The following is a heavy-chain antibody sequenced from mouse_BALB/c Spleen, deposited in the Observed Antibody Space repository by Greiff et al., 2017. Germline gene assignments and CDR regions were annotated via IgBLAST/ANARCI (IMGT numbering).Heavy chain of an antibody. V-gene: IGHV5-4*02. CDR2: ISDGGSYT. D-gene: IGHD1-2*01. J-gene: IGHJ4*01. CDR1: GFTFSDYY. CDR3: ARDPTTAYYYAMDY. Sequence: EVQGVESGGGLVKPGGSLKLSCAASGFTFSDYYMYWVRQTPEKRLEWVATISDGGSYTYYPDSVKGRFTISRDNAKNNLYLQMSSLKSEDTAMYYCARDPTTAYYYAMDYWGQGTSVTVSS.